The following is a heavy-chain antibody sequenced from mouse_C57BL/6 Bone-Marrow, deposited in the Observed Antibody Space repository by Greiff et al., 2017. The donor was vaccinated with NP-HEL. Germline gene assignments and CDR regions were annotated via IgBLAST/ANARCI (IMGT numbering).Heavy chain of an antibody. CDR1: GYTFTSYW. CDR2: IDPSDSET. V-gene: IGHV1-52*01. J-gene: IGHJ2*01. Sequence: QVQLQQPGAELVRPGSSVKLSCKASGYTFTSYWMHWVKQRPIQGLEWIGNIDPSDSETHYNQKFKDKATLTVDKSSSTASMQLSSLTSEDSAVYYCARWDYDCGGCYFDYWGQGTTLTVSS. D-gene: IGHD2-4*01. CDR3: ARWDYDCGGCYFDY.